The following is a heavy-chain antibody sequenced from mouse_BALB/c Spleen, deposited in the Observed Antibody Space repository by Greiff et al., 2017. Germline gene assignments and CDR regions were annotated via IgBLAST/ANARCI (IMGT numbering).Heavy chain of an antibody. CDR1: GFTFSSYG. V-gene: IGHV5-6-3*01. J-gene: IGHJ3*01. CDR3: AREGSTPFAY. Sequence: EVHLVESGGGLVQPGGSLKLSCAASGFTFSSYGMSWVRQTPDKRLELVATINSNGGSTYYPDSVKGRFTISRDNAKNTLYLQMSSLKSEDTAMYYCAREGSTPFAYWGQGTLVTVSA. CDR2: INSNGGST. D-gene: IGHD1-1*01.